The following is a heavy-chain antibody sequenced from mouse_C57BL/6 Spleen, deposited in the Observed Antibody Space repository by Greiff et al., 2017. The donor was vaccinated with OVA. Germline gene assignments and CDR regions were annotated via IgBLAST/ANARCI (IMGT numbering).Heavy chain of an antibody. Sequence: VQVVESGPGLVQPSQSLSITCTVSGFSLTSYGVHWVRQSPGKGLEWLGVIWSGGSTDYNAAFISRLSISKDNSKSQVFFKMNSLQADDTAIYYCARLLNWDEGGYFDYWGQGTTLTVSS. D-gene: IGHD4-1*01. V-gene: IGHV2-2*01. CDR2: IWSGGST. CDR1: GFSLTSYG. J-gene: IGHJ2*01. CDR3: ARLLNWDEGGYFDY.